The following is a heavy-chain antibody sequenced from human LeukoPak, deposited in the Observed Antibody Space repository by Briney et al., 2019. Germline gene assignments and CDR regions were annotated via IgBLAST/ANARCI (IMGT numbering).Heavy chain of an antibody. CDR3: AKTLHNSSGLEACDY. CDR2: ISGSGGST. Sequence: GGSLRLSCAASGFTFSSYAMSWVRQAPGKGLEWVSDISGSGGSTYYAHSVKGRFTISRDNSKNTLYLQMNSLRAGDTAVYYCAKTLHNSSGLEACDYWGQGTLVTVSS. D-gene: IGHD6-19*01. V-gene: IGHV3-23*01. J-gene: IGHJ4*02. CDR1: GFTFSSYA.